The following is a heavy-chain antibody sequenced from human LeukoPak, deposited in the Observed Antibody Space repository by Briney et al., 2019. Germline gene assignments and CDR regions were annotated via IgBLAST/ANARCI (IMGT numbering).Heavy chain of an antibody. CDR3: ARRRAGDYSFFDY. J-gene: IGHJ4*02. CDR1: GGSISSYY. V-gene: IGHV4-59*05. Sequence: SETLSLTCTVSGGSISSYYWSWIRQPPGKGLEWIGSIYYSGSTDYNPSLKSRVTISVDTSKNQFSLKVNSVTAADTAVYYCARRRAGDYSFFDYWGQGTLVTVST. CDR2: IYYSGST. D-gene: IGHD4-17*01.